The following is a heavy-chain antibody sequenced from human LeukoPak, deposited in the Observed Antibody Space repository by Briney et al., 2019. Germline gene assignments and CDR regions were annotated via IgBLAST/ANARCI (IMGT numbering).Heavy chain of an antibody. D-gene: IGHD2-2*01. J-gene: IGHJ4*02. CDR3: ARGRVGTRPIYY. Sequence: SETLSLTCVVCGGSFSGYYWSWIRQPPGKGLEWIGEINHSGSTNYNPSLKSRVTISVDTSKNQFSLKLSSVTAADTAVYYCARGRVGTRPIYYWGQGTLVTVSS. CDR1: GGSFSGYY. CDR2: INHSGST. V-gene: IGHV4-34*01.